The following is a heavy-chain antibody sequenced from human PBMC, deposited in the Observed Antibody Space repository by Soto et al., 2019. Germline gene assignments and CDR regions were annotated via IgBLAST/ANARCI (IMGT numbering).Heavy chain of an antibody. D-gene: IGHD6-13*01. CDR1: GYTFSNYG. CDR3: ARGGSSWSTEYYQH. V-gene: IGHV1-18*01. Sequence: QVQLVQSGAEVTKPGASVKVSCKASGYTFSNYGISWVRQAPGQGPEWMGWISGYNGNTNYAQTLQGRVSMTTDTSTSTAYMELRSLRSDDTAVYYCARGGSSWSTEYYQHWGQGTLVIVSS. CDR2: ISGYNGNT. J-gene: IGHJ1*01.